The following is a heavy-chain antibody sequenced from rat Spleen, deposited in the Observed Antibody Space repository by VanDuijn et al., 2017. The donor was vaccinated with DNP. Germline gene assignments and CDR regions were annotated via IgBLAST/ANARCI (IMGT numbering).Heavy chain of an antibody. V-gene: IGHV1-20*01. Sequence: QVQLQQSGAEVLRLGASVRLSCRASGYSLNEYCVEWMKRKYRHGLGWIGGIYPGDGNTDYPQRFNGRATLTTDTSSTTAFMEFRSLTSEDTAVYYRPLGEGDWGQGVMVTVSS. D-gene: IGHD5-1*01. CDR2: IYPGDGNT. J-gene: IGHJ2*01. CDR1: GYSLNEYC. CDR3: PLGEGD.